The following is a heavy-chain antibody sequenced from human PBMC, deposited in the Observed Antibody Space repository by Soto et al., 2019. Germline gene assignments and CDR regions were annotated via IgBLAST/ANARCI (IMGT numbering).Heavy chain of an antibody. CDR3: ASSYDFWSGYYGMDV. V-gene: IGHV4-39*01. CDR1: GGSISSSGYY. D-gene: IGHD3-3*01. J-gene: IGHJ6*02. Sequence: SETLSLTCTVSGGSISSSGYYWGWIRQPPGKGLEWIGSIYYSWSTYYNPSLKSRVTISVDTSKNQFSLKLSSVTAADTAVYYCASSYDFWSGYYGMDVWGQGTTVTVSS. CDR2: IYYSWST.